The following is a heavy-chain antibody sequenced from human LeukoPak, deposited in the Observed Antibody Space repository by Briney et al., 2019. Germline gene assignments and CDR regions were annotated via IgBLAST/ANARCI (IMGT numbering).Heavy chain of an antibody. CDR2: IKSKTDGGTT. Sequence: KSGGSLRLSCAASGFTFSNAWMSWVRQAPGKGLEWVGRIKSKTDGGTTDYAAPVKGRFTISRDDSKTTLYLQMNSLKTEDTAVYYCTSYLDCGGDCYQYYFDYWGQGTLVTVSS. D-gene: IGHD2-21*02. CDR3: TSYLDCGGDCYQYYFDY. J-gene: IGHJ4*02. CDR1: GFTFSNAW. V-gene: IGHV3-15*01.